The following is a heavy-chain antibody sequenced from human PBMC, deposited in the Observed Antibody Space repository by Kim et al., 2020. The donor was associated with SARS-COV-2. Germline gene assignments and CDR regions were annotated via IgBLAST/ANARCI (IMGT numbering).Heavy chain of an antibody. D-gene: IGHD3-22*01. V-gene: IGHV4-59*08. Sequence: SRVTISVDTSKNQFSLKLSSVTAADTAVYYCARHLYYYDSSGSLDWYFDLWGRGTLVTVSS. CDR3: ARHLYYYDSSGSLDWYFDL. J-gene: IGHJ2*01.